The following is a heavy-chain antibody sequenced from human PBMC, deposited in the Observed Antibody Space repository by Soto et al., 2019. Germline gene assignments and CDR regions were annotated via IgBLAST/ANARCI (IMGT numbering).Heavy chain of an antibody. D-gene: IGHD6-6*01. J-gene: IGHJ6*02. CDR1: GFTFSSYS. CDR2: ISSSSSTI. Sequence: GGSLRLSCAASGFTFSSYSMNWVRQAPGKGLEWVSYISSSSSTIYYADSVKGRFTISRDNAKNSLYLQMNSLRDEDTAVYYCARPQYSSSSYGMDVWGQGTTVTVSS. CDR3: ARPQYSSSSYGMDV. V-gene: IGHV3-48*02.